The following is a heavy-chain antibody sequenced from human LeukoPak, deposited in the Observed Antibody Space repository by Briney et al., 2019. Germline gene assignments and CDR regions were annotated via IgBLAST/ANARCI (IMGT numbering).Heavy chain of an antibody. CDR3: ARDPGWGALDY. D-gene: IGHD3-16*01. Sequence: PGGSLRLSCAASGFSFSSTWMTWVRQTPGKGLELVSNINIDGSQRYHAYSVEGRFTTSRDNVKNTLYLQMNSLRVEDTAVYYCARDPGWGALDYWGQGALVIASS. CDR1: GFSFSSTW. V-gene: IGHV3-7*03. CDR2: INIDGSQR. J-gene: IGHJ4*02.